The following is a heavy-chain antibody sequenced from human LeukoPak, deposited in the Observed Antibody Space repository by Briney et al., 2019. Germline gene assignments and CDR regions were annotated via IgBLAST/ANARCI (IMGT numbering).Heavy chain of an antibody. J-gene: IGHJ4*02. V-gene: IGHV3-21*01. CDR3: ARAGSYEANYYFDY. CDR1: GFTFSSYS. CDR2: ISSSSSYI. D-gene: IGHD5-12*01. Sequence: GGSLRLSCAASGFTFSSYSMNWVRQAPGKGLEWVSSISSSSSYIYYADSVKGRFTISGDNAKNSLYLQMNSLRAEDTAVYYCARAGSYEANYYFDYWGQGTLVTVSS.